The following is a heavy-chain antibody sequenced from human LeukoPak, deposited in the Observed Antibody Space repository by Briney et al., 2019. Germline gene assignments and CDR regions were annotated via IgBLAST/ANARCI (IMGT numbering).Heavy chain of an antibody. D-gene: IGHD6-13*01. Sequence: PGGSLRLSCAASGFTFSSYGMHWVRQAPGKGLEWVAFIRYDGSNKYYADSVKGRFTISRDNSKTTLYLQMNSLRAEDTAVYYCAKEGPHHSRSSSWLFDYWGQGTLVTVSS. J-gene: IGHJ4*02. CDR1: GFTFSSYG. V-gene: IGHV3-30*02. CDR2: IRYDGSNK. CDR3: AKEGPHHSRSSSWLFDY.